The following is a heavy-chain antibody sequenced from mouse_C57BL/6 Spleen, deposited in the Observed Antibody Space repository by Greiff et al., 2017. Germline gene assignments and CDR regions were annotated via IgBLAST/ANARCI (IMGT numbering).Heavy chain of an antibody. D-gene: IGHD2-14*01. CDR2: INPNYGTT. V-gene: IGHV1-39*01. CDR3: AREGLRREYDIDY. J-gene: IGHJ2*01. Sequence: QLQQSGPELVKPGALVKISCKASGYSFTDYNMNRVKPSTGKSLEWIGVINPNYGTTSYNQKFKGKATLTVDQSSSTTYMQLNSMTSEDYAVYFCAREGLRREYDIDYWGQGGTRTVSS. CDR1: GYSFTDYN.